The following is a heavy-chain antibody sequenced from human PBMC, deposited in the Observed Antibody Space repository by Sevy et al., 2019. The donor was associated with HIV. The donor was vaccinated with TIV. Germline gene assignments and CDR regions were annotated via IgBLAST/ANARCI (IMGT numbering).Heavy chain of an antibody. Sequence: SETLSLTCTVSGGSISSYNWSWIRQPPGKGLEWIGYIYYSGSANYNPTLKSRVTISVDTSKNQFSLKLSSVTAADTTVYYCARDRPYSSGWYYYYGMDVWGQGTTVTVSS. CDR2: IYYSGSA. CDR3: ARDRPYSSGWYYYYGMDV. D-gene: IGHD6-19*01. J-gene: IGHJ6*02. V-gene: IGHV4-59*13. CDR1: GGSISSYN.